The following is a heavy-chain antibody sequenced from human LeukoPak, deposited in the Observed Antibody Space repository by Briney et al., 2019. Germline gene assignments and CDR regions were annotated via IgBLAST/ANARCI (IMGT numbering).Heavy chain of an antibody. D-gene: IGHD3-22*01. J-gene: IGHJ4*02. Sequence: SETLSLTCTVSGGSINSDSYYWGWIRQPPGKGLEWVGTVYYSGSTYYNPSLKSRVTISVDTSKNQFSLKLSSVTAADTAVYYCASSPYYYDSSGYPTRYWGQGTLVTVSS. CDR3: ASSPYYYDSSGYPTRY. CDR2: VYYSGST. V-gene: IGHV4-39*07. CDR1: GGSINSDSYY.